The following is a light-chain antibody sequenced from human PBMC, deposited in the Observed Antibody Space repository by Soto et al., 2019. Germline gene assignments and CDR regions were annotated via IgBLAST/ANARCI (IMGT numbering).Light chain of an antibody. V-gene: IGKV1-5*03. CDR2: KAS. Sequence: DIQMTQSPSTLSASVGDRVTITCRASQSISSWLAWYQQKPGKAPKLLIYKASSLESGVPSRFSGSGSGTDFTLTISSLQPDDFATYYCQQYSSYSVTFGQGTKVEIK. CDR3: QQYSSYSVT. CDR1: QSISSW. J-gene: IGKJ1*01.